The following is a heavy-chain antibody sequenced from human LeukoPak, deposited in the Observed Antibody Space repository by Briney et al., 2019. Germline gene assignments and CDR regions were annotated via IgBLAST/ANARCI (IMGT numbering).Heavy chain of an antibody. V-gene: IGHV4-59*10. Sequence: PSETLSLTCAVYGGSFSGYYWSWIRQPAGKGLEWIGRIYTSGSTNYNPSLKSRVTMSVDTSKNQFSLKLSSVTAADTAVYYCAGGGRDYGGNSSWVGLADYWGQGTLVTVSS. CDR1: GGSFSGYY. D-gene: IGHD4-23*01. CDR2: IYTSGST. CDR3: AGGGRDYGGNSSWVGLADY. J-gene: IGHJ4*02.